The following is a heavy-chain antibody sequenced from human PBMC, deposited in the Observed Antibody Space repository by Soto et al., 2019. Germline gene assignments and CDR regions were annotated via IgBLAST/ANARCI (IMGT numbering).Heavy chain of an antibody. CDR3: AKCSPRYSSGLKAYYFDY. V-gene: IGHV3-11*06. J-gene: IGHJ4*02. CDR1: GFTFNEYY. Sequence: GGSLRLSCAASGFTFNEYYMSWIRQAPGKGLEWISYSSSSGTFARYADSVKGRFSISRDNAKNSLYLQINSLRGDDTAIYYCAKCSPRYSSGLKAYYFDYWGQGTLVTVSS. CDR2: SSSSGTFA. D-gene: IGHD6-19*01.